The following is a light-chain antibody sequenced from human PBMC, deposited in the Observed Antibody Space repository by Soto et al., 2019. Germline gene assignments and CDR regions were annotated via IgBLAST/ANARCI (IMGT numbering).Light chain of an antibody. J-gene: IGLJ1*01. CDR1: ISNIGSNH. V-gene: IGLV1-47*01. Sequence: QSALTQPPSASGTPGQTVTISCSGTISNIGSNHVYWYQQLPGMAPTLLIYRNNQRPSGVPDRFSGSKSGTSASLAISGLRSEDEADYYCATWDDRLSGRGVFGTGTKVTVL. CDR2: RNN. CDR3: ATWDDRLSGRGV.